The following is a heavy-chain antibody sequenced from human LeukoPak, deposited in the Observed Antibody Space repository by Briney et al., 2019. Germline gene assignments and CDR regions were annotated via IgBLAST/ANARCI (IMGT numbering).Heavy chain of an antibody. CDR3: ARGRQLAHFDY. Sequence: GGSLRLSCAASGFTFSSYGMHWVRQAPGKGLEWVAVIWYDGSNKYYADSVKGRFTISRDNSKSTLYLQMNSLRAEDTAVYYCARGRQLAHFDYWGQGTLVTVSS. CDR2: IWYDGSNK. CDR1: GFTFSSYG. J-gene: IGHJ4*02. D-gene: IGHD6-6*01. V-gene: IGHV3-33*01.